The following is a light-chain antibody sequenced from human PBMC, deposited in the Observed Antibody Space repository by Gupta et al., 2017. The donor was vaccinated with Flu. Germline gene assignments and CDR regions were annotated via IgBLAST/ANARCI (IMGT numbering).Light chain of an antibody. V-gene: IGLV5-45*02. J-gene: IGLJ1*01. CDR1: SGINVGTYR. CDR2: YILDSDK. Sequence: ALTKPSSLPASPGASPSLTCTLRSGINVGTYRVYWYQQKPGSPPQYLLRYILDSDKQQGSGVPSRCSGSKEASATAVIILSAGLEAEEEYYYYCMNGHSSAYVFGTGTKVTVL. CDR3: MNGHSSAYV.